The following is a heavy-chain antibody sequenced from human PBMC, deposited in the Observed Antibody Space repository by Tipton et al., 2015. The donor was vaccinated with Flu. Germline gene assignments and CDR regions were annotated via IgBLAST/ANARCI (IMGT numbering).Heavy chain of an antibody. Sequence: SLRLSCAAFGFTFSDYGMHWVRPAPGKGLEWVAVVLYDGQSQHYADPVKGRFTISRDNDKNTLYLQRDSVRDEDTAVYYCAKESGTTGWLTADYWCQGTLVTVSS. CDR1: GFTFSDYG. CDR3: AKESGTTGWLTADY. J-gene: IGHJ4*02. D-gene: IGHD1-14*01. CDR2: VLYDGQSQ. V-gene: IGHV3-30*18.